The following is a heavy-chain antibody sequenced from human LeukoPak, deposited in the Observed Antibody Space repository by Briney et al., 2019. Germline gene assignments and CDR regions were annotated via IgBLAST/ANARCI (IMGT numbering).Heavy chain of an antibody. D-gene: IGHD3-22*01. Sequence: GSSVKVSCKASGGTLSSYAISWVRQAPGQGLEWMGGIIPIFGTANNAQKFQGRVTITADESTSTAYMELSSLRSEDTAVYYCAREDKAYYYDSSGYYFDAFDIWGQGTVVTVSS. J-gene: IGHJ3*02. CDR3: AREDKAYYYDSSGYYFDAFDI. CDR2: IIPIFGTA. CDR1: GGTLSSYA. V-gene: IGHV1-69*01.